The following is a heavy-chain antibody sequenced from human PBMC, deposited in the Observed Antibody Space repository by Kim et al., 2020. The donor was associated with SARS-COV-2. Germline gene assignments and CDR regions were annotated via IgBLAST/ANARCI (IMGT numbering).Heavy chain of an antibody. CDR3: VKEIDAFLLLYAFDS. CDR2: ISYDGSNK. D-gene: IGHD2-15*01. Sequence: GGSLRLSCAASGFIFSSFGVHWLRQAPGKGLEWVAVISYDGSNKYYADSVKGRFTISRDNSKNTLYLQMNSLRAEDTAVYYCVKEIDAFLLLYAFDSWGQGTMVPVSS. J-gene: IGHJ3*02. V-gene: IGHV3-30*18. CDR1: GFIFSSFG.